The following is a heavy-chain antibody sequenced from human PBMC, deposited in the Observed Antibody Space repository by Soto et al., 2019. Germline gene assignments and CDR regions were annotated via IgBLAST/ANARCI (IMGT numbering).Heavy chain of an antibody. Sequence: GSSLKSSREGSGYSFCRYWLGRGRQMHGKGPAWLGIIYPGDSDTRYSPSCPGQVTISADKSISTAYLQWSSLRASDTAMYYCAAGYCSGGSCYLGGYYYYGMDVWARGSTVTVSS. D-gene: IGHD2-15*01. CDR1: GYSFCRYW. CDR3: AAGYCSGGSCYLGGYYYYGMDV. CDR2: IYPGDSDT. J-gene: IGHJ6*02. V-gene: IGHV5-51*01.